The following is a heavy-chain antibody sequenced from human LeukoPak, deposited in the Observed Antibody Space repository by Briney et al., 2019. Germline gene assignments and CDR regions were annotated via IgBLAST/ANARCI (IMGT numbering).Heavy chain of an antibody. J-gene: IGHJ4*02. CDR2: INPNSGGT. D-gene: IGHD5-12*01. V-gene: IGHV1-2*02. Sequence: ASVKASCKASGYTFTGYYMHWVRQAPGQGLEWMGWINPNSGGTNYAQKFQGRVTMTRDTSISTAYMELSRLRSDDTAVYYCAKEYSGYPSPGYRNPYYFDYWGQGTLVTVSS. CDR1: GYTFTGYY. CDR3: AKEYSGYPSPGYRNPYYFDY.